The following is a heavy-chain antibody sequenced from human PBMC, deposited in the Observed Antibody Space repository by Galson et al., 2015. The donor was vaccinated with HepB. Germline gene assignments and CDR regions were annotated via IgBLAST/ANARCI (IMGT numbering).Heavy chain of an antibody. CDR3: AKAGSRTVIELNPFDH. V-gene: IGHV3-23*01. J-gene: IGHJ4*02. CDR2: ISGSGGST. D-gene: IGHD2-21*01. Sequence: SLRLSCAASGFTFSSYAMSWVRQAPGKGLEWVSAISGSGGSTYYADSVKGRFTISRDNSKNTLYLQMNSLRAEDTAVYYCAKAGSRTVIELNPFDHWGQGTLVTVSS. CDR1: GFTFSSYA.